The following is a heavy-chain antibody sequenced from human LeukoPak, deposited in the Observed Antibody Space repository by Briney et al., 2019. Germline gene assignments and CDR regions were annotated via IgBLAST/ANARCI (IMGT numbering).Heavy chain of an antibody. V-gene: IGHV3-23*01. Sequence: PGGSLRLSCAASAFTFSSYAMSWVRQAPGKGLEWVSAISGSCGSTYYADSVKGRFTISRDNSKNTLYLQMNSLRAEDTAVYYCAKGFYDFWSGPYLWGQGTLVTVSS. CDR1: AFTFSSYA. D-gene: IGHD3-3*01. CDR2: ISGSCGST. CDR3: AKGFYDFWSGPYL. J-gene: IGHJ4*02.